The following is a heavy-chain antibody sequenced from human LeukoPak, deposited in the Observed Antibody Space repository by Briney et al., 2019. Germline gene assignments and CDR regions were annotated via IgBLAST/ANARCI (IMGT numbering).Heavy chain of an antibody. D-gene: IGHD4-17*01. V-gene: IGHV1-46*01. Sequence: ASVKVSCKASGYTFTSYYMRWVRQAPGQGLEWMGIINPSGGSTSYAQKFQGRVTMTRDTSTSTVYMELSSLRSEDTAVYYCARRGTYGDYPYYYYYMDVWGKGTTVTISS. J-gene: IGHJ6*03. CDR1: GYTFTSYY. CDR2: INPSGGST. CDR3: ARRGTYGDYPYYYYYMDV.